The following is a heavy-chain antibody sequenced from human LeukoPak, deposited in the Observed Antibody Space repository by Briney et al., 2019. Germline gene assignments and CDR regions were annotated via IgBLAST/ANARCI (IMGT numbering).Heavy chain of an antibody. CDR2: TYPGDSDT. CDR3: ARLLPVGATRLFYYMDV. D-gene: IGHD1-26*01. J-gene: IGHJ6*03. Sequence: GESLEISCKGSGYTFINYWIGWVRQMPGKGLEWMGITYPGDSDTRYSPSFQGQVTLSADKSISTAYLQWSSLKASDTAMYYCARLLPVGATRLFYYMDVWGEGTTVTVSS. V-gene: IGHV5-51*01. CDR1: GYTFINYW.